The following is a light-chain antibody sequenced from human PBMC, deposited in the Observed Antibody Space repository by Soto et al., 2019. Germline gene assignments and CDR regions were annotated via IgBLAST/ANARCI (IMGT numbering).Light chain of an antibody. CDR1: SSNIGAGYD. J-gene: IGLJ1*01. V-gene: IGLV1-40*01. CDR3: QSYDSGLSGYV. Sequence: QSALTQPPSVSGSPGQRVTNSCTGSSSNIGAGYDVHWYQQLPGTAPKLLIYGNSNRPSGVPDRFSGSKSGTSASLAITGLQIEDEADYYCQSYDSGLSGYVFGTGTKVTVL. CDR2: GNS.